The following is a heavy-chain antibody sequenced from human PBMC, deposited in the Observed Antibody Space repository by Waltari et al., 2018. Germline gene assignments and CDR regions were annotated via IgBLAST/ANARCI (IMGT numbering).Heavy chain of an antibody. Sequence: EVQLVESGGGLVKPGGSLRLSCTVSGFTFSNYAMTWARQAPGKGLEWVSSIRGIGDRTYYADSVRGRFTISRDNSKNTVYLQMNNLRAEDAAVYYCANWREGSATYFDYWGQGTLVTVSS. CDR2: IRGIGDRT. CDR3: ANWREGSATYFDY. V-gene: IGHV3-23*04. J-gene: IGHJ4*02. CDR1: GFTFSNYA.